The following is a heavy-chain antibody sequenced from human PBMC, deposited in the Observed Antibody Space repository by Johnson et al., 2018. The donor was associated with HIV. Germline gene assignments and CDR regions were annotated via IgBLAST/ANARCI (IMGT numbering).Heavy chain of an antibody. CDR2: IWYDGSNK. V-gene: IGHV3-30*19. CDR3: ARVGQKLVPVPRGAFDI. J-gene: IGHJ3*02. Sequence: QVQLVESGGGVVQPGRSLRLSCAASGFTFNSYGMHWVRQAPGKGLEWVAVIWYDGSNKYYADSVKGRFTISRDNSKNTLYLQMNSLRAEDTAVYYCARVGQKLVPVPRGAFDIWGQGTMVTVSS. CDR1: GFTFNSYG. D-gene: IGHD6-6*01.